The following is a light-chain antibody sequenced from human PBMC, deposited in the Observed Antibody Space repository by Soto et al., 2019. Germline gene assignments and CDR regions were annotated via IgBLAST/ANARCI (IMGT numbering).Light chain of an antibody. Sequence: EIVLTQSPGTLSLSPGERATLSCRASQRPSNSHVAWYLLKPGQAPRLPIFDTSSRATGIPDRFSDSVSGTDFTLTISRLEPEDFAVFYCQQRSNWPSITFGQGTRLEIK. J-gene: IGKJ5*01. V-gene: IGKV3D-20*02. CDR3: QQRSNWPSIT. CDR2: DTS. CDR1: QRPSNSH.